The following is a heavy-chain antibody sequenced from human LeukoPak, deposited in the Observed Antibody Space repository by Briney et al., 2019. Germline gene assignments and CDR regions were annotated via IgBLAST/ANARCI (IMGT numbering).Heavy chain of an antibody. CDR2: ISYDGSNK. CDR3: AKGDYYDFDY. V-gene: IGHV3-30-3*01. Sequence: PGRSLRLSCAASGFTFSSYAMHWVRQAPGKGLEWVAVISYDGSNKYYADSVKGRFTISRDNSKNTLYLQMNSLRAEDTAVYYCAKGDYYDFDYWGQGTLVTVSS. J-gene: IGHJ4*02. D-gene: IGHD3-10*01. CDR1: GFTFSSYA.